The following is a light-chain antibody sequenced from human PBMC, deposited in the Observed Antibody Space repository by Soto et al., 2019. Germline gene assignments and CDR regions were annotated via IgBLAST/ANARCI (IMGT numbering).Light chain of an antibody. Sequence: QSVLIQPASVSGSPGQSITISCTGTSSDVGGSNYVSWYQHHPHRAPKLLIYEVSYRPSGVSNRFSGSKSGNTASLTISGLQAEDEADYYCSSYTSSNTLEVFGFVTKVTVL. CDR1: SSDVGGSNY. V-gene: IGLV2-14*01. CDR2: EVS. CDR3: SSYTSSNTLEV. J-gene: IGLJ1*01.